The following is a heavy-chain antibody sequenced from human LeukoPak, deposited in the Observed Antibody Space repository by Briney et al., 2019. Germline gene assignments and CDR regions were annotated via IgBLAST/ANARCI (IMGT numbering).Heavy chain of an antibody. Sequence: GRSLRLSCAASGLTFSRYGMYWVRQAPGKGLEWVAVISSDGTNKYYADSVKGRFTISRDNSKNTLYLQMNSLRAEDTAVYYCAKDPIAVAGNNYYRMDVWGQGTTVSVS. CDR1: GLTFSRYG. CDR3: AKDPIAVAGNNYYRMDV. J-gene: IGHJ6*02. D-gene: IGHD6-19*01. CDR2: ISSDGTNK. V-gene: IGHV3-30*18.